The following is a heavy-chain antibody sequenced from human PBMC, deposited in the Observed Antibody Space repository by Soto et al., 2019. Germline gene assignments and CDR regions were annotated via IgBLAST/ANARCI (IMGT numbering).Heavy chain of an antibody. V-gene: IGHV3-33*01. D-gene: IGHD2-2*01. J-gene: IGHJ6*03. CDR2: IWYDGSNK. Sequence: QVQLVESGGGVVQPGRSLRLSCAASGFTFSNYGMHWVRQAPGKGLEWVAVIWYDGSNKYYADSVKGRFTISRDNSKNTRYRQMNCLRAEDTGVYYCARDGEDSVVGPAPIVYYYYYMDVWGKGTTVTVCS. CDR1: GFTFSNYG. CDR3: ARDGEDSVVGPAPIVYYYYYMDV.